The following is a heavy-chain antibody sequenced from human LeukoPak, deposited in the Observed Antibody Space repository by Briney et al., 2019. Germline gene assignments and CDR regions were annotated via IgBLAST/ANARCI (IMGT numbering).Heavy chain of an antibody. CDR3: TSIVLGGICDH. CDR1: GLNFSYTW. CDR2: VKSKSDGGTV. J-gene: IGHJ4*02. D-gene: IGHD3-16*01. Sequence: GGSLRLSCAASGLNFSYTWMNWVRQVPGKGLEWVGRVKSKSDGGTVDYAAPVKGRFTISRDDSRNTLSLQMNSLKTEDTAVYYCTSIVLGGICDHWGQGTLVTVSS. V-gene: IGHV3-15*07.